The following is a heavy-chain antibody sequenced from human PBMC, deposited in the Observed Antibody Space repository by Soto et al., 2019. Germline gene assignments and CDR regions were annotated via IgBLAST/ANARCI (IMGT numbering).Heavy chain of an antibody. CDR3: AKDDGYRGRCFEFDY. CDR2: ISGSGGST. V-gene: IGHV3-23*01. CDR1: GFTFSSYA. D-gene: IGHD6-13*01. J-gene: IGHJ4*02. Sequence: EVQLLESGGGLVQPGGSLRLSCAASGFTFSSYAMSWVRQAPGKGLEWVSAISGSGGSTYYADSVKGRFTISRDNSKTTLYLQMNSLRAEDTAVYYCAKDDGYRGRCFEFDYWGQGTLVTVSS.